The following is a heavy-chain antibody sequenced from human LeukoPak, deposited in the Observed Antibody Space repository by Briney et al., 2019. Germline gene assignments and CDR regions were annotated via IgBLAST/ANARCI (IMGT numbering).Heavy chain of an antibody. CDR2: IHYSGST. CDR3: ARGQMSLDILTGYYSGYFDY. J-gene: IGHJ4*02. V-gene: IGHV4-59*01. D-gene: IGHD3-9*01. Sequence: SETLSLTCIVSGGSLTGSYWSWIRQSPGKGLEWIGYIHYSGSTDYNPSLKSRVTISVDTSKNQFSLKLSSVTAADTAVYYCARGQMSLDILTGYYSGYFDYWGQGTLVTVSS. CDR1: GGSLTGSY.